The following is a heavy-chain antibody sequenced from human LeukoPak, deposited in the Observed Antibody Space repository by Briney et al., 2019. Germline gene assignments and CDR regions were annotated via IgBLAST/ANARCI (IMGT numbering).Heavy chain of an antibody. CDR2: ISYDGSNK. CDR3: AKSLTMISTLDAFDI. D-gene: IGHD3-22*01. J-gene: IGHJ3*02. CDR1: GFTFSSYG. V-gene: IGHV3-30*18. Sequence: GGSLRLSCAASGFTFSSYGMHWVRQAPGKGLEWVAVISYDGSNKYYADSVKGRFTISRDNSKNTLYLQMNSLRAEDTAVYYCAKSLTMISTLDAFDIWGQGTMVTVSS.